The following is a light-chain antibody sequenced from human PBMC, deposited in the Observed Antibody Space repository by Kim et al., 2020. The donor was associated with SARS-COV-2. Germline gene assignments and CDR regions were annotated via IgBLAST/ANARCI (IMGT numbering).Light chain of an antibody. CDR3: QQYGSYFT. J-gene: IGKJ5*01. CDR1: QSVSSSD. V-gene: IGKV3-20*01. CDR2: GAS. Sequence: DIVMTQSPGTLSLSPGERATLSCRASQSVSSSDLSWYQQKPSQAPSLLIYGASSRATGIPDMFSSGGCGTDSLITISRQEHEDFVVYYCQQYGSYFTFGQGTRLEIK.